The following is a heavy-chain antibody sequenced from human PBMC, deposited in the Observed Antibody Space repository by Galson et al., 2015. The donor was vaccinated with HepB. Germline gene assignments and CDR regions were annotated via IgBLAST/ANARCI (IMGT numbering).Heavy chain of an antibody. V-gene: IGHV7-4-1*02. D-gene: IGHD2-2*02. CDR1: GYTFTSYA. J-gene: IGHJ6*02. CDR2: INTNTGNP. Sequence: SVKVSCKASGYTFTSYAMNWVRQAPGQGLEWMGWINTNTGNPTYAQGFTGRFVFSLDTSVSTAYLQISSLKAEDTAVYYCARDGGGYCSSTSCYTGAALAYYYGMDVWGQGTTVTVSS. CDR3: ARDGGGYCSSTSCYTGAALAYYYGMDV.